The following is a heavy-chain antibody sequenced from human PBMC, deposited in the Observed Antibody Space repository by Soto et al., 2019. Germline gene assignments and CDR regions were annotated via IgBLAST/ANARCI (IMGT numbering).Heavy chain of an antibody. V-gene: IGHV3-23*01. Sequence: PGGSLRLSCAASGFTFTTYSMVWVRQAPGRGPEWVSGIIQDGTTYYADSVKGRFTISRDNSWNTVYLQMANLRGEDTALYYCAKDLRADGVEDFASWGQGTLVTVSA. CDR3: AKDLRADGVEDFAS. CDR1: GFTFTTYS. J-gene: IGHJ4*02. CDR2: IIQDGTT. D-gene: IGHD4-17*01.